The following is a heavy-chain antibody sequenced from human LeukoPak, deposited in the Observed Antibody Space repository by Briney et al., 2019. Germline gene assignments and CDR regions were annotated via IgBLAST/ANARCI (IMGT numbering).Heavy chain of an antibody. CDR2: IDSSGGT. D-gene: IGHD3-22*01. Sequence: SETLSLTCTVSFVSIDSDKFYWGWLRQTPGKGLEWIGSIDSSGGTYYNPSLESRVTMSIDTSKNQFSLELRSVTAADTAVYFCARNYDSGFPYFFDFWGQGSLVIVSS. J-gene: IGHJ4*02. V-gene: IGHV4-39*01. CDR3: ARNYDSGFPYFFDF. CDR1: FVSIDSDKFY.